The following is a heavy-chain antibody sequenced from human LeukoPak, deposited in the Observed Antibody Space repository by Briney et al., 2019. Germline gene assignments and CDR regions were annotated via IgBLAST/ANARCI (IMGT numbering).Heavy chain of an antibody. D-gene: IGHD3-22*01. CDR3: ARERYYYDSSGYSYPDY. V-gene: IGHV3-33*01. CDR2: IWYDGSNK. J-gene: IGHJ4*02. Sequence: GGSLRLSCAASGFTFSSYGMHWVRQAPGKGLEWVAVIWYDGSNKYYADSVKGRFTISRDNSKNTLYLQMNSLRAEDTDVYYCARERYYYDSSGYSYPDYWGQGTLVTVSS. CDR1: GFTFSSYG.